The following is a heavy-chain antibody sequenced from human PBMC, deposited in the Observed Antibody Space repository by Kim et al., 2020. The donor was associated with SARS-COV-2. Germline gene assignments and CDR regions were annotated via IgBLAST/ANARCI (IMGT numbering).Heavy chain of an antibody. D-gene: IGHD4-17*01. Sequence: AQKFQGRVTITADESTITAYMELSSLRSEDTAVYYCAREASYGDVYYFDYWGQGTLVTVSS. J-gene: IGHJ4*02. CDR3: AREASYGDVYYFDY. V-gene: IGHV1-69*01.